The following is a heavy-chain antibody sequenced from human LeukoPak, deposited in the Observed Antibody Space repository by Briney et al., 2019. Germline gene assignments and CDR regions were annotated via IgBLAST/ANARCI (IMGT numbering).Heavy chain of an antibody. V-gene: IGHV1-2*02. CDR3: ARCYHYDFWSGYYASIGCADFDY. CDR2: INPNSGGT. J-gene: IGHJ4*02. CDR1: GYTFTGYY. D-gene: IGHD3-3*01. Sequence: ASVKVSCKASGYTFTGYYMHWVRQAPGQGLEWMGWINPNSGGTNYAQKFQGRVTMTRDTSISTAYMELSRLGSDDTAVYYCARCYHYDFWSGYYASIGCADFDYWGQGTLVTVSS.